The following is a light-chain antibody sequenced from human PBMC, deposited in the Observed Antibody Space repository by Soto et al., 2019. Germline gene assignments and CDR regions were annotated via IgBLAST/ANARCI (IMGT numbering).Light chain of an antibody. J-gene: IGLJ1*01. CDR1: SSDVGNYNY. CDR2: EVR. V-gene: IGLV2-14*01. Sequence: QSALTQPASVSGSPGQSITISCTGTSSDVGNYNYVSWYQHHPGKAPKVMIYEVRNRPSGVSNRFSSSKSGNTASLTISGLQAEDEADYYCSSYSSTKTRVFGTGTKVTVL. CDR3: SSYSSTKTRV.